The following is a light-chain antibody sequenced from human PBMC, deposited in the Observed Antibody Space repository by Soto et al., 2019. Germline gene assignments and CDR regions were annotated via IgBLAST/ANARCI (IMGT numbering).Light chain of an antibody. Sequence: QSALAQPASVSGSPGQSIAMSCTGTSSDGGGYKSVAWYQQYPGKAPKMMMYDDSDRPLGVSDRFSGSKSGNTASLTISGLHAEDEADYYCSSYSTTHTRVFGSGTKLTVL. J-gene: IGLJ1*01. CDR1: SSDGGGYKS. CDR3: SSYSTTHTRV. CDR2: DDS. V-gene: IGLV2-14*03.